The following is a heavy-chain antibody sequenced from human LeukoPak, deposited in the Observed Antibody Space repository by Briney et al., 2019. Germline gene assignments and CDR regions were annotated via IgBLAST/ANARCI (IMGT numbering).Heavy chain of an antibody. D-gene: IGHD1-26*01. CDR2: IYYSGST. CDR1: GGSISSSSYY. V-gene: IGHV4-39*01. J-gene: IGHJ4*02. CDR3: ATSSGSYYY. Sequence: SETLSLTCTVSGGSISSSSYYWGWIRQPPGKGLEWIGSIYYSGSTYYNPSLKSRVTISVDTSKNQFSLKLSSMTATDTAVYYCATSSGSYYYWGQGTLVTVSS.